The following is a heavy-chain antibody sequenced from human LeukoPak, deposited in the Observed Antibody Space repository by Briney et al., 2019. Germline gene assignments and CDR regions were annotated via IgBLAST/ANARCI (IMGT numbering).Heavy chain of an antibody. Sequence: SETLSLTCTVSGGSISSGDYYWSWIRQPPGKGLEWIGSIYYSGSTYYNPSLKSRVTVSVDTSKNQFSLKLSSVTAADTAVYYCARHWNRGSRDYWGQGTLVTVSS. D-gene: IGHD1-26*01. CDR1: GGSISSGDYY. V-gene: IGHV4-39*01. J-gene: IGHJ4*02. CDR2: IYYSGST. CDR3: ARHWNRGSRDY.